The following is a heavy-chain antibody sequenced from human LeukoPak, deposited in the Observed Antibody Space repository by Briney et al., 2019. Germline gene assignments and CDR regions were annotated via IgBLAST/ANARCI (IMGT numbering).Heavy chain of an antibody. CDR1: GFTFSSYS. D-gene: IGHD2-15*01. Sequence: PGRSLRLSCVDSGFTFSSYSMNWVRQAPGKGLEWVSYISSSSSTIYYADSVKGRFTISRDNAKNSLYLQMNSLRAEDTAVYYCARDGRYCSGGSCYAHVNFDYWGQGTLVTVSS. CDR3: ARDGRYCSGGSCYAHVNFDY. CDR2: ISSSSSTI. J-gene: IGHJ4*02. V-gene: IGHV3-48*04.